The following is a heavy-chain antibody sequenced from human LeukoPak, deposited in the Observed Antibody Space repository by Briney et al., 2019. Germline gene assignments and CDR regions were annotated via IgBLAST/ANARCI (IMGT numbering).Heavy chain of an antibody. D-gene: IGHD3-10*01. J-gene: IGHJ4*02. V-gene: IGHV3-30*03. CDR2: ISNDGTIQ. CDR3: ARAMVRGVIPY. CDR1: GFTFSSYG. Sequence: GGTLRLSCAASGFTFSSYGMHWVRQAPGKGPEWLAVISNDGTIQYYADSVKGRFTISRDNSRNIMNLQTDSLRPEDTALYYCARAMVRGVIPYWGQGTLVTVSS.